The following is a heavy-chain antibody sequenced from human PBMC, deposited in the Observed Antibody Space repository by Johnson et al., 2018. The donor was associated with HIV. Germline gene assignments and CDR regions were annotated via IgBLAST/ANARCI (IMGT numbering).Heavy chain of an antibody. V-gene: IGHV3-30*18. D-gene: IGHD2-15*01. CDR3: AKMKLVLLEGDAFDI. CDR1: GFTFSHYG. CDR2: ISYDGSTK. Sequence: VLLVESVGGVVQPGRSLTLSCAASGFTFSHYGLHWVRQAPGKGLEGVTIISYDGSTKNYADSGKGRLTISRDNSKNTLYLQMNRLRAEDTAVYYCAKMKLVLLEGDAFDIWGQGTMVTVSS. J-gene: IGHJ3*02.